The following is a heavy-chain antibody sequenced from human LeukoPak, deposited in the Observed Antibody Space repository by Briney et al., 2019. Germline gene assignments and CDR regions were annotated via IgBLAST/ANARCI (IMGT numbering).Heavy chain of an antibody. CDR1: GYTFTAYY. D-gene: IGHD2/OR15-2a*01. CDR2: IHPNSGAT. CDR3: ARDSTGGSYFPLDF. Sequence: ASVKVSCKASGYTFTAYYMHWVRQALGQGLEWMGWIHPNSGATNYAQKFQGRVTMTRDTSINTAYMDLSSLKSDDTAVYYCARDSTGGSYFPLDFWGQGTLVTVSS. V-gene: IGHV1-2*02. J-gene: IGHJ4*02.